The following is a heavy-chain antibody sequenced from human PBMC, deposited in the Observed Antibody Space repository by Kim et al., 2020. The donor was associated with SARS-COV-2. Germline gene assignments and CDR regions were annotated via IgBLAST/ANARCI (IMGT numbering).Heavy chain of an antibody. CDR1: GFTFSSYA. J-gene: IGHJ6*02. D-gene: IGHD3-10*01. CDR3: ARDRTYYGSGSYPNYYYGRDV. CDR2: ISYDGSNK. Sequence: GGSLRLSCAASGFTFSSYAMHWVRQAPGKGLEWVAVISYDGSNKYYADSVKGRFTISRDNSKNTLYLQMNSLRAEDTAVYYCARDRTYYGSGSYPNYYYGRDVWGQGTTVTVSS. V-gene: IGHV3-30*04.